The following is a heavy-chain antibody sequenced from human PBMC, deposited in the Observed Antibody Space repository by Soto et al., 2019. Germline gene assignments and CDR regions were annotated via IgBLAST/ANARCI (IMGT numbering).Heavy chain of an antibody. D-gene: IGHD4-17*01. J-gene: IGHJ6*02. CDR2: IIPIFGTA. CDR3: ARVRGYYGGTRSNYYYYGMDV. Sequence: SVKGSCKASGGTFSSYAISWVRQAPVQGLEWMGGIIPIFGTANYAQKFQGRVTITADESTSTAYMELSSLRSEDTAVYYCARVRGYYGGTRSNYYYYGMDVWGQGTTVTVSS. CDR1: GGTFSSYA. V-gene: IGHV1-69*01.